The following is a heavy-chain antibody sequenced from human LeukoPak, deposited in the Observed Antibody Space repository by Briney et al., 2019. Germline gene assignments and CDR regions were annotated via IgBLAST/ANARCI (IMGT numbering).Heavy chain of an antibody. J-gene: IGHJ4*02. CDR1: GFTFSSYA. CDR3: AKLRLGELSLYLDY. V-gene: IGHV3-23*01. Sequence: GGSLTLSCAASGFTFSSYAMSWVRQAPGKGLEWVSAISGSGGSTYYADSVKGRFTISRDNSKNTLYLQMNSLRAEDTAVYYCAKLRLGELSLYLDYWGQGTLVTVSS. CDR2: ISGSGGST. D-gene: IGHD3-16*02.